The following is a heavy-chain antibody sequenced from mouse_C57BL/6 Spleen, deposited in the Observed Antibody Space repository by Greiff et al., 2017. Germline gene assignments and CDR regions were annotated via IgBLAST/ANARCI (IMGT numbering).Heavy chain of an antibody. CDR1: GYTFTDYN. J-gene: IGHJ4*01. V-gene: IGHV1-18*01. Sequence: EVQLQQSGPELVKPGASVKIPCKASGYTFTDYNMDWVKQSHGKSLEWIGDINPNNGGTIYNQKFKGKATLTVEKSSSTAYMELRSLTSEDTAVYYCARKGVYAMDYWGQGTSVTVSS. CDR3: ARKGVYAMDY. CDR2: INPNNGGT.